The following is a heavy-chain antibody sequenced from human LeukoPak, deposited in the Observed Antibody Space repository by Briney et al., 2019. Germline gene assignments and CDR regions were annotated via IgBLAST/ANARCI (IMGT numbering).Heavy chain of an antibody. J-gene: IGHJ4*02. Sequence: GGSLRLSCAASGFTFSSYSMNWVRQAPGKGLEWVSHIGRGITYADSVKGRFTISRDNAENSVYLQMNSLRAEDTAVYYCARDAPAGEKPEYFFDYWGQGTLVTVSS. CDR3: ARDAPAGEKPEYFFDY. CDR2: IGRGIT. CDR1: GFTFSSYS. V-gene: IGHV3-48*04. D-gene: IGHD2/OR15-2a*01.